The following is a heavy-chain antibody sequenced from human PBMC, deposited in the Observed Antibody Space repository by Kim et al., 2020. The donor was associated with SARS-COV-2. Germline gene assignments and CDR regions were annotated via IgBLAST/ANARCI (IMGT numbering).Heavy chain of an antibody. CDR2: INPSGEIT. CDR1: VYTFNNYY. D-gene: IGHD3-9*01. V-gene: IGHV1-46*02. Sequence: GSVKVSCKAFVYTFNNYYVHWVRQAPGQGLEWMGAINPSGEITNYARQFQGRVTMTRDTSTSTAHLELSGLTSEDTAVFYCAIEQPRAESFDHWGQGTLV. CDR3: AIEQPRAESFDH. J-gene: IGHJ1*01.